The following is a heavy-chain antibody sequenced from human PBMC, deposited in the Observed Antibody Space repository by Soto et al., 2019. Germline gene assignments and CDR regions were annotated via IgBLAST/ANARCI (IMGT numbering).Heavy chain of an antibody. D-gene: IGHD2-15*01. J-gene: IGHJ6*02. CDR3: ARVVAAGAYYYYGSDV. Sequence: GSGPTLVNPTQTLTLTCAFSGFSLSSVGMCVTWIRQPPGRALEWLALIDWDDDKYYSTSLKTRLTISKDTSKNQVVLTMANMDPADTATYYCARVVAAGAYYYYGSDVWGQGTTVTVSS. V-gene: IGHV2-70*01. CDR2: IDWDDDK. CDR1: GFSLSSVGMC.